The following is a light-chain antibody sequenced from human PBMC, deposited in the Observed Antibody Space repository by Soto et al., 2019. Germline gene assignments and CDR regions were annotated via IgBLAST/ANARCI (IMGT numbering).Light chain of an antibody. CDR1: SSDVGGYNF. CDR3: SSYTLRNTLVL. J-gene: IGLJ3*02. Sequence: QSALTQPASVSGSPGQSITISCTGTSSDVGGYNFVSWYQQHPGKAPRLIIYEVSSRPSGVSYRFSGSKSGNTASLTISGLQAEDEADYYCSSYTLRNTLVLFGGGTKGTVL. CDR2: EVS. V-gene: IGLV2-14*01.